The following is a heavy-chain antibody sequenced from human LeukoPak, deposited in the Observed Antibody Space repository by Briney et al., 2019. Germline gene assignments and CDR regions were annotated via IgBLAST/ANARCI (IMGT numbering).Heavy chain of an antibody. CDR2: IYHGGST. D-gene: IGHD3-9*01. CDR1: GYSISSGYY. J-gene: IGHJ4*02. V-gene: IGHV4-38-2*02. CDR3: ASYDILTGYYSPD. Sequence: PSETLSLTCTVSGYSISSGYYWGWIRQPPGKGLEWIGSIYHGGSTNYNPSLKSRVTISVDTSKNQFSLKLSSVTAADTAVYYCASYDILTGYYSPDWGQGTLVTVSS.